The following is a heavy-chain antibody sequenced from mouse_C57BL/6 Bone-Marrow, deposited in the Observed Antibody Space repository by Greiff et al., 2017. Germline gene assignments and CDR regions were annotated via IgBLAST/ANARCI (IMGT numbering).Heavy chain of an antibody. D-gene: IGHD1-1*01. V-gene: IGHV1-63*01. CDR3: ARVTTVVATDWYFDV. J-gene: IGHJ1*03. Sequence: VQGVESGAELVRPGTSVKMSCKASGYTFTNYWIGWAKQRPGHGLEWIGDIYPGGGYTNYNEKFKGKATLTADKSSSTAYMQFSSLTSEDSAIYYCARVTTVVATDWYFDVWGTGTTVTVSS. CDR1: GYTFTNYW. CDR2: IYPGGGYT.